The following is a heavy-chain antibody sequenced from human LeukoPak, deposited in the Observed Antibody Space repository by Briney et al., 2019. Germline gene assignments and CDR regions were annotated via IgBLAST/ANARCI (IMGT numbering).Heavy chain of an antibody. CDR2: INPNSGGT. CDR1: GYTFTGYY. CDR3: ARDLDYYDSSGYYYEAFDY. D-gene: IGHD3-22*01. J-gene: IGHJ4*02. Sequence: ASVKVSCKASGYTFTGYYMHWVRQAPGQGLEWMGWINPNSGGTNCRVTMTRDTSIGTAYMELSRLRSDDTAVYYCARDLDYYDSSGYYYEAFDYWGQGTLVTVSS. V-gene: IGHV1-2*02.